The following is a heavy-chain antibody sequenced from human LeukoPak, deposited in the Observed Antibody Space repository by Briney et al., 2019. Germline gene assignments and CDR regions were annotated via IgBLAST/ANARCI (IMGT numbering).Heavy chain of an antibody. D-gene: IGHD3-10*01. V-gene: IGHV1-46*01. CDR2: INPSGGST. CDR3: AGGISIIRGVIPTPFDY. J-gene: IGHJ4*02. Sequence: GASVKVSCKASGYTFTNYYIHWVRQAPGQGLEWMGIINPSGGSTSYAQKLQGRVTVTRDTSTSTVYMELSSLRSEDTAVYYCAGGISIIRGVIPTPFDYWGQGTLVTVSS. CDR1: GYTFTNYY.